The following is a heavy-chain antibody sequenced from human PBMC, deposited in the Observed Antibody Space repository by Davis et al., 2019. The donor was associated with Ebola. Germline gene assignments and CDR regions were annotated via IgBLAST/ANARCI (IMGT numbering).Heavy chain of an antibody. CDR2: IRSKAYGGTT. CDR3: TREEGGYVDY. D-gene: IGHD6-13*01. CDR1: GFTFGDYA. V-gene: IGHV3-49*03. J-gene: IGHJ4*02. Sequence: SCTASGFTFGDYAMSWFRQAPGKGLEWVGFIRSKAYGGTTEYAASVKGRFIISRDDSKNIAYLQMNSLKAEDTAVYYCTREEGGYVDYWGQGTLVTVSS.